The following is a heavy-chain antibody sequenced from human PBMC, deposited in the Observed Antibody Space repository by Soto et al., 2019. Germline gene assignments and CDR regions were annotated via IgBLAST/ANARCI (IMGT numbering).Heavy chain of an antibody. J-gene: IGHJ4*02. CDR2: IYWDDDK. V-gene: IGHV2-5*02. D-gene: IGHD3-3*01. Sequence: QITLNESGPTQVKPRQTLTLTCTFSGFSLTTSGVGVGWIRQSPGKAPEWLALIYWDDDKRYSPSLKSRLTNTKDTSKNQVVLTMADLDPADTVYYSCAHRVLRTVFGVVTTTAIYFDFLGQGNPVAVSS. CDR3: AHRVLRTVFGVVTTTAIYFDF. CDR1: GFSLTTSGVG.